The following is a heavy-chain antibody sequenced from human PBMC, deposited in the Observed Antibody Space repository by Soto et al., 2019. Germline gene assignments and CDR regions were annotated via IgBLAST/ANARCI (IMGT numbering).Heavy chain of an antibody. CDR2: ISGSGGST. CDR3: AKDRPEYRLLLLYYMDV. V-gene: IGHV3-23*01. D-gene: IGHD2-2*01. J-gene: IGHJ6*03. Sequence: EVQLLESGGGLVQPGGSLRLSCAASGFTFSSYAMSWVRQAPGKGLEWVSAISGSGGSTYYADSVKGRFTISRDNSKNTLYLQMNSLRAEDTAVYYCAKDRPEYRLLLLYYMDVWGKGTTVTVSS. CDR1: GFTFSSYA.